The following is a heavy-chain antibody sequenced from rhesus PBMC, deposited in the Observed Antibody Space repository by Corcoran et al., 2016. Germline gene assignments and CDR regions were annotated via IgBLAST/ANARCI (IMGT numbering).Heavy chain of an antibody. CDR3: AKTYSVAAET. CDR2: IFGSGWST. V-gene: IGHV4S2*01. CDR1: GASISSNY. Sequence: QVQLQESGPGLVKPSETLPLTCAVSGASISSNYWSWIRQAPGKGLEWIGRIFGSGWSTDYNPSLKSRVTISIDTSKNQFSLKLSSVTAADTAVYYCAKTYSVAAETWGQGVLVTISS. J-gene: IGHJ4*01. D-gene: IGHD6-31*01.